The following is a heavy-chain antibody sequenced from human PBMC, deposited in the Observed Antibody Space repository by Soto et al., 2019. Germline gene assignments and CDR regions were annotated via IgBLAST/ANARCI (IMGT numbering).Heavy chain of an antibody. CDR3: ARDSRRITIFGVARFRPSYGMDV. CDR2: INSDGSST. Sequence: GSLRLSCAASGFTFSSYWMHWVRQAPGKGLVWVSRINSDGSSTSYADSVKGRFTISRDNAKNTLYLQMNSLGAEDTAVYYCARDSRRITIFGVARFRPSYGMDVWGQGTTVTVSS. J-gene: IGHJ6*02. D-gene: IGHD3-3*01. CDR1: GFTFSSYW. V-gene: IGHV3-74*01.